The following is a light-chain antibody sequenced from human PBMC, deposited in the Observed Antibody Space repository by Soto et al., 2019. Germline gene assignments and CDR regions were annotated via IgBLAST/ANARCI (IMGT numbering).Light chain of an antibody. J-gene: IGLJ2*01. Sequence: QAVVTQEPSLTVSPGGTVTLNCGSSTGVVTSGHYPYWFQQKPGQGPRTLIYDINRKHSWTPARFSGSLLGGKAALTLSGAQPEDEAEYYCLLTYRGSRVFGGGTKLTVL. CDR3: LLTYRGSRV. CDR2: DIN. CDR1: TGVVTSGHY. V-gene: IGLV7-46*01.